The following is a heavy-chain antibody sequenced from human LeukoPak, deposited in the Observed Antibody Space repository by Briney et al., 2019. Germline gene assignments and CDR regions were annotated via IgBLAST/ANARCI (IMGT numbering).Heavy chain of an antibody. J-gene: IGHJ4*02. V-gene: IGHV3-53*01. CDR1: GFTVSSNY. CDR2: IYSGGST. CDR3: AKGGSGWSRDYFDC. D-gene: IGHD6-19*01. Sequence: EAGGSLRLSCAASGFTVSSNYMSWVRQAPGKGLEWVSVIYSGGSTYYADSVKGRFTISRDNSKNTLYLQMNSLRAEDTAAYYCAKGGSGWSRDYFDCWGQGTLVTVSS.